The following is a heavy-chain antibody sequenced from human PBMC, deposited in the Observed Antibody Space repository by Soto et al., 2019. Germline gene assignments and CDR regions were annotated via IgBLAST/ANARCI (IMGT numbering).Heavy chain of an antibody. CDR2: ISYDGSNK. Sequence: WGSLRLSWAASGFTFSSYAMHWVRQAPGKGLEWVAVISYDGSNKYYADSVKGRFTISRDNSKNTLYLQMNSLRAEDTAVYYCATELAVAGNYNFDYWGQGPLVTVSS. CDR1: GFTFSSYA. V-gene: IGHV3-30-3*01. D-gene: IGHD6-19*01. CDR3: ATELAVAGNYNFDY. J-gene: IGHJ4*02.